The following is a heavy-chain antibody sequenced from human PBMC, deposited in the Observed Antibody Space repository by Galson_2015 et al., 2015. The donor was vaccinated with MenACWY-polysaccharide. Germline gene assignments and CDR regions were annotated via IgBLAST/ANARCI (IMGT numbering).Heavy chain of an antibody. CDR3: ARTFGDFDD. V-gene: IGHV1-8*01. D-gene: IGHD3-10*01. J-gene: IGHJ4*02. Sequence: SVKVSCKASGYTFTSYDINWVRQAPGQGLEWMAWMNPISGNSGYAQKFHGRVTLTKDTSINTAYLELSSLRSEDTAMYYCARTFGDFDDWGQGTLVTVSS. CDR2: MNPISGNS. CDR1: GYTFTSYD.